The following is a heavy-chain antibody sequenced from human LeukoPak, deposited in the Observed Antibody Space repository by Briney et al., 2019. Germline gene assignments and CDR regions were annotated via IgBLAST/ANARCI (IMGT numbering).Heavy chain of an antibody. Sequence: SETLSLTCTVSGGSISSSSYYWGWIRQPPGKGLEWIGSIYYSGSTYYNPSLKSRVTISVDTSKNQFSLKLSSVTAADTAVYYCASGMTTQAYWGQGTLVTVSS. J-gene: IGHJ4*02. CDR2: IYYSGST. V-gene: IGHV4-39*07. CDR1: GGSISSSSYY. D-gene: IGHD4-11*01. CDR3: ASGMTTQAY.